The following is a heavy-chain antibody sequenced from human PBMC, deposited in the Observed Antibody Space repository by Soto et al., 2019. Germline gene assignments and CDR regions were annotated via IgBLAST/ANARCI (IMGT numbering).Heavy chain of an antibody. D-gene: IGHD2-2*01. J-gene: IGHJ4*02. CDR3: VRYCSTTKCPFDY. CDR2: IYYSGNT. CDR1: GGSISSGGSY. Sequence: PSAPLSLTCTVSGGSISSGGSYWGWIRQPPGKGLEWIGYIYYSGNTYFNPSLKSRVTLSVDTSKNQFSLNLSSVTAADTAVYYCVRYCSTTKCPFDYWGQGTLVTVSS. V-gene: IGHV4-30-4*01.